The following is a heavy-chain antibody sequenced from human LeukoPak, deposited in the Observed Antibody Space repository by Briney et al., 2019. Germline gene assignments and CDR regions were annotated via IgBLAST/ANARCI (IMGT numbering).Heavy chain of an antibody. J-gene: IGHJ5*02. CDR1: GGTFSSYA. CDR2: IIPILGMA. V-gene: IGHV1-69*04. CDR3: ARVVSGWFDP. Sequence: GASVKVSCKASGGTFSSYAISWVRQAPGQGLEWMGRIIPILGMANYAQKFQGRVTITADKSTSTAYMELSSLRSEDTAVYYCARVVSGWFDPWGQGTLVTVSS. D-gene: IGHD2-21*01.